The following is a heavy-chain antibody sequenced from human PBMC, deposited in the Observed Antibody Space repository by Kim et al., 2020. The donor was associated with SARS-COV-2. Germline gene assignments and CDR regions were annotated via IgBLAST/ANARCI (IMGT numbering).Heavy chain of an antibody. CDR3: AKAVLLGVNFHYYGMDV. CDR2: ISYYGSNK. J-gene: IGHJ6*01. CDR1: GFTFSTYG. Sequence: GGSLRLSCAASGFTFSTYGMHWVRQAQGKGLEWVALISYYGSNKYYADSVKGRFTISRDNSKNTLYLQMDSLRAEDTAVSYFAKAVLLGVNFHYYGMDV. D-gene: IGHD3-10*01. V-gene: IGHV3-30*18.